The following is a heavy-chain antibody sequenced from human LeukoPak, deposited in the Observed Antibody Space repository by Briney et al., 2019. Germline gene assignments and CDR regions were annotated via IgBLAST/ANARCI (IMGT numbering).Heavy chain of an antibody. CDR3: ARDNWNDGGRAFDI. CDR2: ISYDGSNK. CDR1: GFTFSSYA. Sequence: GGSLRLSCAASGFTFSSYAMHWVRQAPGKGLEWVAVISYDGSNKYYADSVKGRFTISRDNSKNTLYLQMNSLRAEDTAAYYCARDNWNDGGRAFDIWGQGTMVTVSS. V-gene: IGHV3-30-3*01. D-gene: IGHD1-20*01. J-gene: IGHJ3*02.